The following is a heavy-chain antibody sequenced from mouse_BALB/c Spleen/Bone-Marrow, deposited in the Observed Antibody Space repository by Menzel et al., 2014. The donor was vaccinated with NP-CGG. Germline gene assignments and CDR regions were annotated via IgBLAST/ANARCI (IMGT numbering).Heavy chain of an antibody. Sequence: VQLKESGGGLVQPGGSRKLSCAASGFTFSSFGMHWVRQAPEKGLEWVAYISSGSSTIYYADTVKGRFTISRDNPKNTLFLQLTSLRSEDTAMYYCARKGALITHYYAMDYWGQGTSVPVSS. CDR3: ARKGALITHYYAMDY. CDR2: ISSGSSTI. V-gene: IGHV5-17*02. CDR1: GFTFSSFG. D-gene: IGHD2-4*01. J-gene: IGHJ4*01.